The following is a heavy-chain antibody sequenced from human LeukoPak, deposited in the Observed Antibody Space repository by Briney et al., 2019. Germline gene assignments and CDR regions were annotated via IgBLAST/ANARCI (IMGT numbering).Heavy chain of an antibody. V-gene: IGHV3-21*01. CDR2: ISSSSRYI. J-gene: IGHJ6*03. D-gene: IGHD1-26*01. CDR3: ARVIVFRGYMDV. CDR1: GFTFSSYN. Sequence: PGWSLSLSCVASGFTFSSYNMNWVRQAPGQGLEWVSSISSSSRYIYYADSVKGRFTISRDNAKNSLYLHMNSLRAEDTAVYYCARVIVFRGYMDVWGKGTTVTVSS.